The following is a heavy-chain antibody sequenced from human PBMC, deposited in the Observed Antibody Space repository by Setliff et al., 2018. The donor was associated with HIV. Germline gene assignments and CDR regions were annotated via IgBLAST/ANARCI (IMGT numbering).Heavy chain of an antibody. CDR2: IYSSGST. J-gene: IGHJ6*03. CDR3: AREVRVVLPAAASGNYYYDYMDV. V-gene: IGHV4-4*07. Sequence: PSETLSLTCTVSGGSISSYYGSWIRQSAGKGLEWIGRIYSSGSTNYNPSLKSRVTMSVDTSKNQFSLRLSSVTAADTAVYYCAREVRVVLPAAASGNYYYDYMDVWGKGTTVTVSS. CDR1: GGSISSYY. D-gene: IGHD2-2*01.